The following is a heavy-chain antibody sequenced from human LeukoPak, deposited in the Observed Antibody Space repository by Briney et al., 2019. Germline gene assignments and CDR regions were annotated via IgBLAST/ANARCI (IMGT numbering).Heavy chain of an antibody. Sequence: GASVKVSCKVSGYTLTELSMHWVRQAPGKGLEWMGGFDPEDGGTIYAQEFQGRVTMTEDTSTDTAYMELSSLRSEDTAVYYCATDAYCGGDCYYYSDYWGQGTLVTVSS. CDR2: FDPEDGGT. CDR1: GYTLTELS. J-gene: IGHJ4*02. D-gene: IGHD2-21*02. V-gene: IGHV1-24*01. CDR3: ATDAYCGGDCYYYSDY.